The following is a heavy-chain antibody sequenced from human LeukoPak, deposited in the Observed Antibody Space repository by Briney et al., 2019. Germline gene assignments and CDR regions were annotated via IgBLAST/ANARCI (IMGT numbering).Heavy chain of an antibody. CDR1: GGTFSSYA. Sequence: GASVKVSCKASGGTFSSYAISWVRQAPGQGLEWMGGIIPIFGTANYAQKFQGRVTITTDESTSTAYMELSSLRSEDTAVYYCAGERAPLYYFDYWGQGTLVTVSS. V-gene: IGHV1-69*05. J-gene: IGHJ4*02. CDR2: IIPIFGTA. CDR3: AGERAPLYYFDY.